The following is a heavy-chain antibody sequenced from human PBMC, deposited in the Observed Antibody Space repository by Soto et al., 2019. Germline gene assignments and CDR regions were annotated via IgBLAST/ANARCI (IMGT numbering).Heavy chain of an antibody. V-gene: IGHV3-48*01. J-gene: IGHJ4*02. CDR3: ASDGENSPLDY. Sequence: PGGSLRLSCAASGFTFSSYSMNWVRQAPGKGLEWVSYISSSSSTIYYADSVKGRFTISRDNAKNSLYLQMSSLRAEDTAVYYCASDGENSPLDYWGQGTLVTVSS. CDR2: ISSSSSTI. CDR1: GFTFSSYS. D-gene: IGHD2-21*01.